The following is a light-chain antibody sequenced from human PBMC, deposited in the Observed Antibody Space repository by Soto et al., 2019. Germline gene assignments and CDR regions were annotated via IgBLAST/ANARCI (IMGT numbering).Light chain of an antibody. V-gene: IGKV1-5*01. Sequence: DIQMTQSPSTLSASVGDRVAITRRARQAISKWLAWYQQKPGKPPKLLIYDASGLDSAVPSRFSGIGYGTEFTHTISGLQPEDFATFYCQQYDSFPWTFGPGTKVDIK. CDR1: QAISKW. CDR2: DAS. J-gene: IGKJ1*01. CDR3: QQYDSFPWT.